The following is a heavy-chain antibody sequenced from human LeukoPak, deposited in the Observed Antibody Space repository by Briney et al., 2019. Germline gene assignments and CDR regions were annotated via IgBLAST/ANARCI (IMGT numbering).Heavy chain of an antibody. CDR3: ARAQTYGDSRLLLDY. CDR1: GFTLSSFW. D-gene: IGHD2-21*02. CDR2: IKQDGSEK. V-gene: IGHV3-7*03. J-gene: IGHJ4*02. Sequence: GGSLRLSCAASGFTLSSFWMRWVRQAPGKGLELVANIKQDGSEKYYVDSVQGRFTISRDNAKNSLYLQMNSLRVEDTALYYCARAQTYGDSRLLLDYWGQGTLVTVSS.